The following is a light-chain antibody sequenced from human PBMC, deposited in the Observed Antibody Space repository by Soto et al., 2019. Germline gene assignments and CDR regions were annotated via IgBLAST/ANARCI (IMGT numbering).Light chain of an antibody. CDR1: QGLSSF. Sequence: IQLTQSPSSLSASVGDRVTITCRASQGLSSFLAWYQQKPGRAPKLLIYGASTLQSGVPSRFSGSGSGTDFNLTISSLQPEDFATYDCQQLNSLPIAFGPGTKVEIQ. CDR2: GAS. J-gene: IGKJ3*01. CDR3: QQLNSLPIA. V-gene: IGKV1-9*01.